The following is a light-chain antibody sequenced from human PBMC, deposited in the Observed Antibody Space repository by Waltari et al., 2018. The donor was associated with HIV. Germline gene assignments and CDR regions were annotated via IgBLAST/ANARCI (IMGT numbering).Light chain of an antibody. J-gene: IGKJ2*03. CDR2: RAS. CDR3: QQYYSTQYS. Sequence: DVVMTKSQDSLAASMGDRATINCRTSQSLLYTSKNKNYLAWYQQRPGQPPKLLIYRASTRDSGVPDRFSGSGSGTDFTLTISSLQAEDVAVYYCQQYYSTQYSFGQGTKLEIK. V-gene: IGKV4-1*01. CDR1: QSLLYTSKNKNY.